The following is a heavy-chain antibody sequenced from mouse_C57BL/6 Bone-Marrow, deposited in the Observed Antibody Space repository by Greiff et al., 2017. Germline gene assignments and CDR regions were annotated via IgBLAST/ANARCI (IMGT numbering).Heavy chain of an antibody. J-gene: IGHJ2*01. Sequence: QVQLQQSGAELARPGASVKLSCKASGYTFTSYGISWVKQRTGQGLEWIGEIYPRSGNTYYNEKFKGKATLTADKSSSTAYMELRSLASEDSAVYFCTSPITTVVADYGGQGTTLTVSS. V-gene: IGHV1-81*01. CDR3: TSPITTVVADY. D-gene: IGHD1-1*01. CDR1: GYTFTSYG. CDR2: IYPRSGNT.